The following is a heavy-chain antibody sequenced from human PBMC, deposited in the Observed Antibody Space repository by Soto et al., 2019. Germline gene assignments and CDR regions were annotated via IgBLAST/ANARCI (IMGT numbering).Heavy chain of an antibody. V-gene: IGHV3-23*01. CDR2: LSGGGGTT. CDR1: GFSFSNYA. J-gene: IGHJ3*01. CDR3: ARDRDDIVMVDAFGF. Sequence: EVQLLESGGGLVQPGGSLRLSCAASGFSFSNYAMTWVRQAPGKGLEWLSALSGGGGTTYYADSVKGRFTISRDNSKNTVFLQLSSLRAEDTAIYYCARDRDDIVMVDAFGFWGQGTVVTVSS. D-gene: IGHD2-15*01.